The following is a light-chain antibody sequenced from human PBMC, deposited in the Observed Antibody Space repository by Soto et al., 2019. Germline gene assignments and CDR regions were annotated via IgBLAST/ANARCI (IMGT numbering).Light chain of an antibody. V-gene: IGLV1-40*01. CDR2: GNS. CDR1: SSNIGAGYD. Sequence: QAVVTQPPSVSGAPGQRVTIPCTGSSSNIGAGYDVHWYQQLPGTAPKLLIYGNSNRPSGVPDRFSGSKSGTSASLAITGLQAENEADYYYQSYDSSLSGWVFGGGTKLTVL. J-gene: IGLJ3*02. CDR3: QSYDSSLSGWV.